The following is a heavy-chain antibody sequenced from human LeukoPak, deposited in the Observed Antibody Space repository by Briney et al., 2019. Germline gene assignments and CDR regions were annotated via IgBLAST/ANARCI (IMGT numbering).Heavy chain of an antibody. Sequence: SVKVSCKASGGTFSSYAISWVRQAPGQGLEWMGRITPIFGTANYAQKFQGRVTITTDESTSTAYMELSSLRPEDTAVYYCARDEWLAAAGNWFDPWGERSLVTVSS. D-gene: IGHD6-13*01. J-gene: IGHJ5*02. CDR1: GGTFSSYA. CDR2: ITPIFGTA. CDR3: ARDEWLAAAGNWFDP. V-gene: IGHV1-69*05.